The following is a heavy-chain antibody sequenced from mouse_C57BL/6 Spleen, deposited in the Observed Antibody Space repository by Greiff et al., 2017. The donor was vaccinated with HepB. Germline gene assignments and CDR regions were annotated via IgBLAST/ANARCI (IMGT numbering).Heavy chain of an antibody. J-gene: IGHJ2*01. D-gene: IGHD3-3*01. Sequence: EVKVVVSGGGLVKPGGSLKLSCAASGFTFSSYAMSWVRQTPEKRLEWVATISDGGSYTYYPDNVKGRFTISRDNAKNNLYLQMSHLKSEDTAMYYCARGGRDLYYFDYWGQGTTLTVSS. V-gene: IGHV5-4*03. CDR1: GFTFSSYA. CDR3: ARGGRDLYYFDY. CDR2: ISDGGSYT.